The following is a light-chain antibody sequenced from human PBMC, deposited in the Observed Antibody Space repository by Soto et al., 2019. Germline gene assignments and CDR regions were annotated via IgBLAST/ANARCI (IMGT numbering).Light chain of an antibody. CDR1: EDIRNQ. CDR2: AAS. Sequence: AIQMTQSPSSLSASVGDRVTITCRASEDIRNQLGWYQQKPGKAPKLLIYAASSLQGGVPSRFSGSGSGTDFTLTFSSLQPEDFATYYCLRDYNYQWTFGQGTKVEIK. J-gene: IGKJ1*01. CDR3: LRDYNYQWT. V-gene: IGKV1-6*01.